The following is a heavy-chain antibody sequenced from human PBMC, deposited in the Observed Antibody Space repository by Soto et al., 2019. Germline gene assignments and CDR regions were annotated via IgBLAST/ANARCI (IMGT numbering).Heavy chain of an antibody. J-gene: IGHJ4*02. CDR3: ARDRYGGNSGGFDY. D-gene: IGHD2-21*02. V-gene: IGHV1-69*13. CDR2: IIPIFGTA. CDR1: GGTFSSYA. Sequence: ASVKVSCKASGGTFSSYAISWVRQAPGQGLEWMGGIIPIFGTANYAQKFQGRVTITADESTSTAYMELSSLRSEDTAVYYCARDRYGGNSGGFDYWGQGTLVTVSS.